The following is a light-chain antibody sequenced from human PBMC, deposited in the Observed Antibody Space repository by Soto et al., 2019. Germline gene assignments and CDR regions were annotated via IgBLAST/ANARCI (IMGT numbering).Light chain of an antibody. Sequence: IVLTQSPATLSLSPGERATLSCRASPSVTNYLARYQQKPGQPPRLLIYGAFNRAAGIPARFSGSGSGTDFTLTISSLEPEDSAVYYCQQRNIWPPVTFGQGTRLEIK. CDR2: GAF. V-gene: IGKV3-11*01. J-gene: IGKJ5*01. CDR3: QQRNIWPPVT. CDR1: PSVTNY.